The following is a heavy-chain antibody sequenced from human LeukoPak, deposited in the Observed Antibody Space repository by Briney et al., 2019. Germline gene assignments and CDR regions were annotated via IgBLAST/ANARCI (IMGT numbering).Heavy chain of an antibody. CDR3: ARGAWSYGLDY. D-gene: IGHD5-18*01. J-gene: IGHJ4*02. V-gene: IGHV4-59*01. Sequence: SETLSLTRTVSGGSISSYYWSWIRQPPGKGLEWIGYIYYSGSTNYNPSLKSRVTISVDTSKNQFSLKLSSVTAADTAVYYSARGAWSYGLDYWGQGTLVTVSS. CDR1: GGSISSYY. CDR2: IYYSGST.